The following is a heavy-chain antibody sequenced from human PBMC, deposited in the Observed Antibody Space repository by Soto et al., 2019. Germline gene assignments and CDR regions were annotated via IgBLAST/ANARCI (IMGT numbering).Heavy chain of an antibody. CDR1: GGSISSGGYY. D-gene: IGHD5-12*01. Sequence: QVQLQESGPGLVKPSQTLSLTCTVSGGSISSGGYYWSWIRQHPGKGLEWIGYIYYSGSTYYNQSLKSRVTMSVDTSENQFSLRLSSVTAADTAVYYCARKDSGYGDYMDVWGKGTTVTVSS. J-gene: IGHJ6*03. CDR3: ARKDSGYGDYMDV. CDR2: IYYSGST. V-gene: IGHV4-31*03.